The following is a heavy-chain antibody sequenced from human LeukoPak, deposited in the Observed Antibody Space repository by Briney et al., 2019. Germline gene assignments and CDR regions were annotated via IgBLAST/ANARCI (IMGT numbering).Heavy chain of an antibody. CDR1: GFAFSNLA. V-gene: IGHV3-23*05. CDR3: TKGTIWLPFDY. CDR2: ISDSGTIT. J-gene: IGHJ4*02. D-gene: IGHD5-18*01. Sequence: GGSLRLSCAASGFAFSNLAMGWVCQAPGKGLEWVSVISDSGTITYYADSVKGRFTISRDNSKNTLYLQMNSLRAEDTAVYYCTKGTIWLPFDYWGQGTLVTVSS.